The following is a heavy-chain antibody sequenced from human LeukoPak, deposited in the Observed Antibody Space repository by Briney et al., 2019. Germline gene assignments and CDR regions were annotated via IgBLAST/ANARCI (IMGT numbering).Heavy chain of an antibody. CDR2: ISSGSTTI. V-gene: IGHV3-48*01. CDR1: GFTFSTYS. CDR3: ARVPYSSPYYFDY. D-gene: IGHD6-6*01. Sequence: GGSLRLSCADSGFTFSTYSMNWVRQAPGKGLEWVSYISSGSTTIHYADSVKGRFTISRDNSKNTLYLQMNSLRAEDTAVYYCARVPYSSPYYFDYWGQGTLVTVSS. J-gene: IGHJ4*02.